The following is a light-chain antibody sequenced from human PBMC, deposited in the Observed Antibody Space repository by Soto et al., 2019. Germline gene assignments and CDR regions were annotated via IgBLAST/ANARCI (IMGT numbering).Light chain of an antibody. V-gene: IGKV2-28*01. J-gene: IGKJ1*01. CDR3: MQALQTGWT. Sequence: EILMTESALSLPVTPGEPASITCRSSHSLLHSNGYNYLDWYLQKPGQPPQLLIYLGSTRASGVPDRFSGSGSGTDFTLKISRVEAEDVGVYYCMQALQTGWTFGQGTKVDI. CDR2: LGS. CDR1: HSLLHSNGYNY.